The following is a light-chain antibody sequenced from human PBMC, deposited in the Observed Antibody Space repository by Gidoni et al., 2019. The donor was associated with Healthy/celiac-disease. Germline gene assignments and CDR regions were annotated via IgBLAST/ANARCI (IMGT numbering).Light chain of an antibody. V-gene: IGKV1-33*01. CDR3: QQYDNLPLT. J-gene: IGKJ4*02. Sequence: DIQLTQSPSSLSASVGDSVTITCQASQDISNYLNWYQQKPGQAPKLLIYDASNLETGVPSSFSRSGSGTDFTFTSSSLQPEDIATYYCQQYDNLPLTFGGGTKVEIK. CDR1: QDISNY. CDR2: DAS.